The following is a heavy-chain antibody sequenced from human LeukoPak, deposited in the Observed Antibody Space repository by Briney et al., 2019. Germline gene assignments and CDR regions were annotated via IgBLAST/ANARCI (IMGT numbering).Heavy chain of an antibody. CDR2: IYNSGST. CDR1: GGSISSYY. Sequence: SETLSLTCTVSGGSISSYYWSWIRQPPGKGLEWIGYIYNSGSTNYNPSLKSRVTISVDTSKNQFSLKLSSVTAADTAVYYCARGSSTSQYHYWGQGTLVTVSS. V-gene: IGHV4-59*01. D-gene: IGHD2-2*01. CDR3: ARGSSTSQYHY. J-gene: IGHJ4*02.